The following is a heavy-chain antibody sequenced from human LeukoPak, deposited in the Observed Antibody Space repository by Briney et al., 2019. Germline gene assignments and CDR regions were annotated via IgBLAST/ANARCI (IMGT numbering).Heavy chain of an antibody. J-gene: IGHJ3*02. CDR3: AARSSSTWYAFDI. V-gene: IGHV1-58*01. D-gene: IGHD6-13*01. CDR2: IVVGSGNT. Sequence: GTSVKVSCKASGFTFTSSAVQWVRQARGQRLEWIGWIVVGSGNTNYAQKFQESVTITRDMSTSTAYMELSSLRSEDTAVYYCAARSSSTWYAFDIWGQGTMVTVSS. CDR1: GFTFTSSA.